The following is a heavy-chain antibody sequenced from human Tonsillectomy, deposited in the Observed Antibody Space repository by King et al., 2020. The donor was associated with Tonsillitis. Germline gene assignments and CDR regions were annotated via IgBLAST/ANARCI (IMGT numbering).Heavy chain of an antibody. D-gene: IGHD3-10*01. V-gene: IGHV3-48*03. J-gene: IGHJ6*03. CDR2: ISSTGFPI. Sequence: VQLVESGGDLVQPGGSLRLSCAASGFTFSTYEMNWVRQAPGKGLEWVSYISSTGFPIYYADSAKGRFTISRANAKNSLYLQMSGLRVEDTAVYYCARVRRTMVRGYYLDVWGKGTTVTVSS. CDR1: GFTFSTYE. CDR3: ARVRRTMVRGYYLDV.